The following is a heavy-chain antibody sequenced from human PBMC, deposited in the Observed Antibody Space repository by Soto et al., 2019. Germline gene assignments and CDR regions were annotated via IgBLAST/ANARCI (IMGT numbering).Heavy chain of an antibody. CDR2: IWYDGSNK. J-gene: IGHJ6*02. Sequence: GGSLRLSCAASGFTFSSYGMHWVRQAPGKGLEWVAVIWYDGSNKYYADSVKGRFTISRDNSKNTLYLQMNSLRAEDTAVYYCARDADIVVVPAAPLLGYYGMDVWGQGTTVTVSS. CDR3: ARDADIVVVPAAPLLGYYGMDV. D-gene: IGHD2-2*01. CDR1: GFTFSSYG. V-gene: IGHV3-33*01.